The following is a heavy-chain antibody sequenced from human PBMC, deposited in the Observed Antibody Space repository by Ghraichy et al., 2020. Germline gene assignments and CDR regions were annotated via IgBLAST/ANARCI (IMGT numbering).Heavy chain of an antibody. D-gene: IGHD6-13*01. Sequence: SETLSLTCAVSGGSIRSYSWNWIRQSPDKGLEWIGYIFYSGSTNYNPSLKSRVTISVDTTNNQLSLKLSSVTAADTAVYYCATKRESWEAAADYFFDYWGQGTLVTVSS. V-gene: IGHV4-59*03. CDR1: GGSIRSYS. CDR2: IFYSGST. J-gene: IGHJ4*02. CDR3: ATKRESWEAAADYFFDY.